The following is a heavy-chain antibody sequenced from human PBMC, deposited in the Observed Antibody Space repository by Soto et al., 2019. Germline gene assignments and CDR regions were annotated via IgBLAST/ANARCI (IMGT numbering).Heavy chain of an antibody. CDR2: IYSTGTT. V-gene: IGHV3-53*01. D-gene: IGHD3-10*01. CDR1: GFTVGNNY. CDR3: AKDGRGSGSHYNSFGY. Sequence: EVQLVESGGGLIQPGGSLKLSCAASGFTVGNNYMSWVRQAPGKGLEWVSLIYSTGTTKYADSVKGRFTVSRGNAKNTLYLQMHSLRAEDTAVYYFAKDGRGSGSHYNSFGYWGQGTLVTVSS. J-gene: IGHJ4*02.